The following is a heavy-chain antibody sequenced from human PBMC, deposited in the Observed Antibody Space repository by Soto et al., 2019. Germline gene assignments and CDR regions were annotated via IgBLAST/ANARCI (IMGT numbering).Heavy chain of an antibody. D-gene: IGHD2-2*01. CDR3: ARGLGYGSSTSCPDAFDI. Sequence: QVQLVQSGAEVKKPGSSVKVSCKASGGTFSSYTISWVRQAPGQGLEWMGRIIPILGIANYAQKFQGRVTITAAKSTRTAYMELSSLRSEDTAVYCCARGLGYGSSTSCPDAFDIWGQGTMVTVST. CDR2: IIPILGIA. CDR1: GGTFSSYT. J-gene: IGHJ3*02. V-gene: IGHV1-69*02.